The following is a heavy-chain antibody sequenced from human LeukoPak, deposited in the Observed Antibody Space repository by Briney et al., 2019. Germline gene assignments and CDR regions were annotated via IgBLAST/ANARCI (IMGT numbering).Heavy chain of an antibody. D-gene: IGHD3-16*01. CDR3: ARMNCVSSGWGAPFDY. CDR1: GFTFSSYA. Sequence: GGSLRLSCAASGFTFSSYAMHWVRQAPGKGLEWVAVISYDGSNKYYADSVKGRFTISRDNSKNTLYLQMNSLRAEDTAVYYCARMNCVSSGWGAPFDYWGQGTLVTVSS. CDR2: ISYDGSNK. J-gene: IGHJ4*02. V-gene: IGHV3-30-3*01.